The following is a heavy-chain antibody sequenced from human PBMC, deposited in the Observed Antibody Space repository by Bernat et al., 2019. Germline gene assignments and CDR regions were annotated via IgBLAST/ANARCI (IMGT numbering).Heavy chain of an antibody. J-gene: IGHJ6*02. D-gene: IGHD3-9*01. V-gene: IGHV1-18*01. Sequence: QVQLVQSGAEVKKPGASVKVSCKASGYTFTSYGISWVRQAPGQGLEWMGWISAYNGSTNYAQKLQGRVTMTTDTSTSTAYMELRSLRSDDTAVYYCARDILTGDYTDYYYGMDVWGQGTTVTVSS. CDR3: ARDILTGDYTDYYYGMDV. CDR2: ISAYNGST. CDR1: GYTFTSYG.